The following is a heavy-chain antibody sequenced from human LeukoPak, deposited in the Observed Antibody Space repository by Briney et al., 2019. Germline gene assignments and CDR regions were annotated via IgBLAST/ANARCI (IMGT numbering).Heavy chain of an antibody. CDR2: ISAYNGNT. D-gene: IGHD3-22*01. Sequence: ASVKVSFKASGYTFTSYGISWVRQAPGQGLEWMGWISAYNGNTNYAQKLQGRVTMTTDTSTSTAYMELRSLRSDDTAVYYCARDIPLLFRYYCDSSGYKPFDYWGQGTLVTVSS. CDR3: ARDIPLLFRYYCDSSGYKPFDY. V-gene: IGHV1-18*01. J-gene: IGHJ4*02. CDR1: GYTFTSYG.